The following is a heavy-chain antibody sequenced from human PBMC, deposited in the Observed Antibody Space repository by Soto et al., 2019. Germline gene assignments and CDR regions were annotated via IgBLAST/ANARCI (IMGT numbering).Heavy chain of an antibody. J-gene: IGHJ3*01. D-gene: IGHD5-12*01. CDR3: AKEKSVTDSGYDAFDV. Sequence: PXGSLGIACAASGFAFNSYEMDWVRQAPGKGLEWVAYVNTGNTKFYADSVKGRFTISRDNAKNSLYLEMNNLRAEDTAIYYCAKEKSVTDSGYDAFDVWGQGTMVTVSS. CDR2: VNTGNTK. CDR1: GFAFNSYE. V-gene: IGHV3-48*03.